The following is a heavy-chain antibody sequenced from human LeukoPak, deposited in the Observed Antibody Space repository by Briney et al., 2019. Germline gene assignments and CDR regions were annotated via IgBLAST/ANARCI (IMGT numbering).Heavy chain of an antibody. J-gene: IGHJ5*02. Sequence: PSETLSLTCTVSGGSISSSSYYWGWIRQPPGKGLEWIGSIYYSGSTYYNPSLKSRVTISVDTSKNQFSLKLSSVTAADTAVYYCAREIRYYYDSSGYGFDPWGQGTLVTVSS. V-gene: IGHV4-39*07. D-gene: IGHD3-22*01. CDR1: GGSISSSSYY. CDR3: AREIRYYYDSSGYGFDP. CDR2: IYYSGST.